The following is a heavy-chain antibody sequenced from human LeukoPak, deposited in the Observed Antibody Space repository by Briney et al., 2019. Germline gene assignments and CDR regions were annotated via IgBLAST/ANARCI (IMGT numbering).Heavy chain of an antibody. V-gene: IGHV1-18*01. CDR3: ARQKISAAAGPYFDY. CDR1: GYTFTSYG. CDR2: ISAYNGNT. Sequence: ASVKVSCKASGYTFTSYGISWVRQAPGQGLEWMGWISAYNGNTNYAQKLQGRVTMTTDTSTSTAYMELRSLRSDDTAVYYCARQKISAAAGPYFDYWGQGTLVTVSS. J-gene: IGHJ4*02. D-gene: IGHD6-13*01.